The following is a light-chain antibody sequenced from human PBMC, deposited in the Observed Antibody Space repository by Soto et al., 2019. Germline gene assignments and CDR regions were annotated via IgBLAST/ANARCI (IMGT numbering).Light chain of an antibody. CDR3: CSYAGSRYYV. J-gene: IGLJ1*01. V-gene: IGLV2-23*01. Sequence: QSALTQPASVSGSPGQSITISCTGTSSDVGSYNLVSWYQQHPGKAPKLMIYEGSKRPSGVSNRFSGSKSGNTASLTISGLQAADEADYYCCSYAGSRYYVFGTGTKLTVL. CDR2: EGS. CDR1: SSDVGSYNL.